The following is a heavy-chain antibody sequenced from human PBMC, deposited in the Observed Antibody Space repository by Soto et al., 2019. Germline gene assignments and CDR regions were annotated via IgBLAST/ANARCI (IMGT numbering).Heavy chain of an antibody. V-gene: IGHV1-24*01. CDR1: GYTLTELS. D-gene: IGHD6-19*01. CDR3: ATDSSPLAVAGTARLHY. Sequence: ASVKVSCKVSGYTLTELSMHWVRQAPGKGLEWMGGFDPEDGETIYAQKLQGRVTMTEDTSTDTAYMELSSLRSEDTAVYYCATDSSPLAVAGTARLHYWGQGTLVTVSS. J-gene: IGHJ4*02. CDR2: FDPEDGET.